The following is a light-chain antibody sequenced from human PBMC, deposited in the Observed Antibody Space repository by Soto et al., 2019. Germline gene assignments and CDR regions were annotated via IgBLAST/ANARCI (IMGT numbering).Light chain of an antibody. V-gene: IGLV7-46*01. CDR1: TGGVTSGHW. J-gene: IGLJ3*02. CDR2: ETS. CDR3: LLYYSGSRV. Sequence: QAVVTQETSLTVSPGGTVTLTCGSSTGGVTSGHWPYWFQQKPGQAPRTLIYETSKKHSWTPPRFSGSLLGGKAALTLSGVQPEDEADYYCLLYYSGSRVFGGGTKLAVL.